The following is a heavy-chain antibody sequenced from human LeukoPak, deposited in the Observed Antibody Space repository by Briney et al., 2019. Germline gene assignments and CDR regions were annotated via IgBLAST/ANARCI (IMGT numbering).Heavy chain of an antibody. CDR3: AKHQLSGNFDY. Sequence: GGSLRLSCAASGFTFSTYTLSWVRQTPGKGLEWVSIISGSGVTTYYADSVKGRFIISRDNSKNTLYLQMYSLRAEDTAIYYCAKHQLSGNFDYWGQGTLVTVSS. J-gene: IGHJ4*02. D-gene: IGHD2/OR15-2a*01. V-gene: IGHV3-23*01. CDR2: ISGSGVTT. CDR1: GFTFSTYT.